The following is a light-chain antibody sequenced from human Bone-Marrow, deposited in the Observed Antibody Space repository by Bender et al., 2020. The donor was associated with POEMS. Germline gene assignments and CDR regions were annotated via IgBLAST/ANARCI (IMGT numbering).Light chain of an antibody. Sequence: SYELTQAPSVSVSPGQTARITCSGDALPKQYSYWYQQKPGQAPALVIYKDTERPSGIPERFSGSSAGTIVALTISAVQADDEADYYCQSADTGGTVVFGGGTKLTVL. CDR2: KDT. J-gene: IGLJ2*01. V-gene: IGLV3-25*02. CDR3: QSADTGGTVV. CDR1: ALPKQY.